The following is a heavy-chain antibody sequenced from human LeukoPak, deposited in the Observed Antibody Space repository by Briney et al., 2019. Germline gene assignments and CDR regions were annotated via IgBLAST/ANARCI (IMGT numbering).Heavy chain of an antibody. CDR2: INSDGSST. J-gene: IGHJ4*02. CDR3: ARSRSEGYFDY. Sequence: GGALRLSCAASGFTFSSYWMHWVGQAPGKGLVWVSRINSDGSSTSYADSVKGRFTISRDNAKNTLYLQMNSLRAEDTAVYYCARSRSEGYFDYWGQGTLVTVSS. CDR1: GFTFSSYW. V-gene: IGHV3-74*01.